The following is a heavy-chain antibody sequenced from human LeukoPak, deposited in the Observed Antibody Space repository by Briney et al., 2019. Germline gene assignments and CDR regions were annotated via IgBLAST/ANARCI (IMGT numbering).Heavy chain of an antibody. Sequence: PSETLSLTCAVYGGSFSGYYWSWIRQPPGKGLEWIGEINHSGSTNYNPSLKSRVTISVDTSKNQFSLKLSSVTAADTAVYYCARDSPRYCSGGSCYSYYFDYWGQGTLVTVSS. J-gene: IGHJ4*02. CDR3: ARDSPRYCSGGSCYSYYFDY. V-gene: IGHV4-34*01. CDR2: INHSGST. D-gene: IGHD2-15*01. CDR1: GGSFSGYY.